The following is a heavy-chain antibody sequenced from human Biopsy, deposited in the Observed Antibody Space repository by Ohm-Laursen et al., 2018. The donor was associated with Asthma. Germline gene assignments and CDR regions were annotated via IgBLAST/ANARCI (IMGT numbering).Heavy chain of an antibody. D-gene: IGHD2-21*02. J-gene: IGHJ6*02. CDR3: ASYEVVTGILPMDV. CDR1: GFTFSTYG. V-gene: IGHV3-30*03. CDR2: ISYDGSNK. Sequence: SLRLSCAASGFTFSTYGMHWVRQAPGKGLEWVAVISYDGSNKYYGDSVKGRFTISRDSSKNTVYLQMNSLRAEDTAVYYCASYEVVTGILPMDVWGQGATVTVSS.